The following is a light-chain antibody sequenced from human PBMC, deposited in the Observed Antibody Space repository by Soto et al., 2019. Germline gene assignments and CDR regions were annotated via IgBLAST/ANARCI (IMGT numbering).Light chain of an antibody. V-gene: IGLV2-14*03. J-gene: IGLJ2*01. CDR2: EVS. Sequence: QAVVTQPASVSGSPGQSITISCNGTSSDIGGFNYVSWYQQHPGKAPTLIIYEVSNRPSGISHRFSGSKSGDTASLTISGLQAEDEADYYCRSFTNTTTLVLFGGGTQLTVL. CDR1: SSDIGGFNY. CDR3: RSFTNTTTLVL.